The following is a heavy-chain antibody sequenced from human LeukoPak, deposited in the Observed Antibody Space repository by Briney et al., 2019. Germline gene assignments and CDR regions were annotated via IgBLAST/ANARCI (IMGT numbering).Heavy chain of an antibody. J-gene: IGHJ4*02. CDR3: ARWSSSWQSFDY. V-gene: IGHV4-59*01. D-gene: IGHD6-13*01. Sequence: PSETLSLTCTVSGASISSYYWNWIRQPPGKGLEWIGYTSYSGDTNYNPSLKSRVTLSVDTSKNQFSLGLRSVTAADTAVYYCARWSSSWQSFDYWGQGTLVTVSS. CDR1: GASISSYY. CDR2: TSYSGDT.